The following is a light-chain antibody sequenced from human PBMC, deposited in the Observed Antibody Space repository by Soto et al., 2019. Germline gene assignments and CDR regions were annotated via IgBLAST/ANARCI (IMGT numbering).Light chain of an antibody. Sequence: DIQMTQSPSSLSASVGDIVTITCRASQSVSKYLNWYQQKPGKAPKLLIYAASSLQSGVPSRFSGSGSGTDFTLTISSLQPEDFATYYCQHLNTYPITFGPGTRLEIK. CDR1: QSVSKY. CDR2: AAS. J-gene: IGKJ5*01. CDR3: QHLNTYPIT. V-gene: IGKV1-39*01.